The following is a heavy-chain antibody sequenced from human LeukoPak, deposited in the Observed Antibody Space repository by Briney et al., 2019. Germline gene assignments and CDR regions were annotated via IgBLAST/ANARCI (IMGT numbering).Heavy chain of an antibody. CDR1: GGSFSGYY. V-gene: IGHV4-34*01. J-gene: IGHJ6*03. CDR2: INNSGST. D-gene: IGHD6-19*01. CDR3: ARGTYSSGWSNYYYYMDV. Sequence: SETLSLTCAVYGGSFSGYYWSWIRQPPGKGLEWIGEINNSGSTNYNPSLKSRVTISVDTSKNQFSLRLSSVTAADTAVYYCARGTYSSGWSNYYYYMDVWGKGTTVTVSS.